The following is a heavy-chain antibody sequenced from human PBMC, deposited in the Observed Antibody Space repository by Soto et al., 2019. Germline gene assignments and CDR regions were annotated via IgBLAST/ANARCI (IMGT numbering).Heavy chain of an antibody. V-gene: IGHV3-30*18. CDR1: GFTFSSYG. CDR2: ISYDGSNK. D-gene: IGHD2-15*01. CDR3: AKERRGYCSGGSCYSPWFDP. Sequence: GGSLRLSCAASGFTFSSYGMHWVRQAPGKGLEWVAVISYDGSNKYYADSVKGRFTISRDNSKNTLYLQMNSLGAEDTAVYYCAKERRGYCSGGSCYSPWFDPWGQGTLVTVSS. J-gene: IGHJ5*02.